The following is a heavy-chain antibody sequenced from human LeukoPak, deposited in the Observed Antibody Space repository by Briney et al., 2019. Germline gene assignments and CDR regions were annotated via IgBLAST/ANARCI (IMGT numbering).Heavy chain of an antibody. Sequence: GESLKISCQGSGYSFSTYWITWVRQMPGKGLEWMGTIYPGDSDTRYGPSFQGQVTISTDESVSTAYLQWSSLKASVTAMYYCARLYYYYDSSGYYPTHEYFQHWGQGTLVTVSS. J-gene: IGHJ1*01. D-gene: IGHD3-22*01. CDR1: GYSFSTYW. CDR3: ARLYYYYDSSGYYPTHEYFQH. V-gene: IGHV5-51*01. CDR2: IYPGDSDT.